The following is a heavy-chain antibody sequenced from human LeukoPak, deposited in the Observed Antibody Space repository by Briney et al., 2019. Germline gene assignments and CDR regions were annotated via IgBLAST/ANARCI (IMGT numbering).Heavy chain of an antibody. Sequence: GASVKVSCKASGYTFTSYYMHWVRQAPGQGLEWMGIINPSGGSTSYAQKFQGRVTMTRDTSTSTVYMELSSLRSEDTAVYYCANSKGSSPTGGAFDIWGQGTMVTVSS. J-gene: IGHJ3*02. CDR3: ANSKGSSPTGGAFDI. CDR2: INPSGGST. D-gene: IGHD1-26*01. V-gene: IGHV1-46*01. CDR1: GYTFTSYY.